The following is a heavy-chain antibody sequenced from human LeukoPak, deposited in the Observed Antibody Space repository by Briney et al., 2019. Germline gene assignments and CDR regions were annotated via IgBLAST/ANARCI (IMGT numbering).Heavy chain of an antibody. CDR2: ITSSSSNI. V-gene: IGHV3-21*04. CDR1: GFTFSSYS. D-gene: IGHD3-3*01. Sequence: GGSLRLSCAASGFTFSSYSMNWVRQAPGKGLEWVSSITSSSSNIYYADSVRGRFTISRDNAKNSLYLQMNSLRAEDTAAYYCAKSAGDFWSGDYFDYWGQGTLVTVSS. J-gene: IGHJ4*02. CDR3: AKSAGDFWSGDYFDY.